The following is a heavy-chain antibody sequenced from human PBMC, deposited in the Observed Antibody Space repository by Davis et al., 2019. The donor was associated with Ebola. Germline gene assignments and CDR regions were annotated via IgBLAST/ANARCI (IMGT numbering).Heavy chain of an antibody. Sequence: PGGSLRLSCAASGFIFSDSAMHWVRQAPGKGLEWVAVISHSSREKFYADSVKGRFTISRDNSENTLYLQMNSLRIDDTAVYYCARAIHDEDLDYGGQGTPVTVSS. V-gene: IGHV3-30*04. J-gene: IGHJ4*01. CDR3: ARAIHDEDLDY. CDR1: GFIFSDSA. D-gene: IGHD1-1*01. CDR2: ISHSSREK.